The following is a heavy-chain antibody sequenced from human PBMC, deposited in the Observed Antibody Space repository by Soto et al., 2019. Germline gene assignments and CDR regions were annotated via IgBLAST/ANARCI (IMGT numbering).Heavy chain of an antibody. CDR3: ARDSTRAYSGRYYSHIDSLDI. D-gene: IGHD1-26*01. J-gene: IGHJ3*02. V-gene: IGHV1-18*04. CDR1: GYTFNNYA. Sequence: QVQLVQSGAEVKKPGASVKVSCKASGYTFNNYAISWVRQAPGQGLEWMGWIGTYNGDTNYAQNFQGRVTMTTDTSMTTDYMEVRSLRSDDTAVYYCARDSTRAYSGRYYSHIDSLDIWGQGTMVTVSS. CDR2: IGTYNGDT.